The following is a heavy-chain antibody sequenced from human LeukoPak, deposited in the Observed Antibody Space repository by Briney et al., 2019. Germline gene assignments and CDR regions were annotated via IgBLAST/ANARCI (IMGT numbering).Heavy chain of an antibody. J-gene: IGHJ4*02. V-gene: IGHV3-66*01. D-gene: IGHD6-19*01. CDR3: ARDPDSSGGDY. CDR2: IYSGGST. CDR1: GFIVSTNY. Sequence: GGSLRLSCAASGFIVSTNYMSWVRQAPGKGLEWVSVIYSGGSTYYADSVKGRFTISRDNSKNTLYLQMNSLRAEDTAVYYCARDPDSSGGDYWGQGTLVTVSS.